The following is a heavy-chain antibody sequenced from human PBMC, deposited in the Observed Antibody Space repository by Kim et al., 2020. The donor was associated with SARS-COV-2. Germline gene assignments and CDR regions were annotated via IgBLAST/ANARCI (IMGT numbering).Heavy chain of an antibody. Sequence: GGSLRLSCEASGFVFDSYWMHWVRQVPGKGLLWVSRISGTGTDTVYADSVRGRFTISRDNAKSTLYLQMNSLRAEYTAVYYCAAYYFDDYGYHLDSWGQG. J-gene: IGHJ4*02. CDR1: GFVFDSYW. CDR2: ISGTGTDT. CDR3: AAYYFDDYGYHLDS. D-gene: IGHD3-16*01. V-gene: IGHV3-74*01.